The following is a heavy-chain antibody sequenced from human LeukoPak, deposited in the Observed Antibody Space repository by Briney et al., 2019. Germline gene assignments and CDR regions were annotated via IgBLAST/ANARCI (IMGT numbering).Heavy chain of an antibody. V-gene: IGHV1-18*01. J-gene: IGHJ3*02. D-gene: IGHD2-2*01. CDR2: ISAYNGNT. CDR1: GYTFTSYG. CDR3: ARSDNQRVKDAFDI. Sequence: ASVKVSCKASGYTFTSYGISWVRQAPGQGLERMGWISAYNGNTNYAQKLQGRVTMTTDTSTSTAYMELRSLRSDDTAVYYCARSDNQRVKDAFDIWGQGTMVTVSS.